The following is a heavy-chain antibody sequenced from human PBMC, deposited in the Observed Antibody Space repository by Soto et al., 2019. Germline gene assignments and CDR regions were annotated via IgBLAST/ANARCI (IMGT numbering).Heavy chain of an antibody. CDR1: GGSISSGGYY. CDR3: ARAPGKGSWYPGFDY. V-gene: IGHV4-31*03. CDR2: IYYSGST. J-gene: IGHJ4*02. D-gene: IGHD6-13*01. Sequence: SETLSLTCTVSGGSISSGGYYWSWIRQHPGKGLEWIGYIYYSGSTYYNPSLKSRVTISVDTSKNQFSLKLSSVTAADTAVYYCARAPGKGSWYPGFDYWGQGTLVAVSS.